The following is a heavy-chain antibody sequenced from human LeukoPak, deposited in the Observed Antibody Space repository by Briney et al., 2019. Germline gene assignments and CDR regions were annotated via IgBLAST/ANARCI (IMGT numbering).Heavy chain of an antibody. CDR3: ARGNTMIVPDY. J-gene: IGHJ4*02. Sequence: PGGSLRLSCAAPGFTFSSYWMHWVRQAPGKGLVWVSRMNSDGRSTSYADSVKGRFTISRDNAKNTLYLQMNSLRAEDTAVYYCARGNTMIVPDYWGQGTLVTVSS. V-gene: IGHV3-74*01. CDR1: GFTFSSYW. CDR2: MNSDGRST. D-gene: IGHD3-22*01.